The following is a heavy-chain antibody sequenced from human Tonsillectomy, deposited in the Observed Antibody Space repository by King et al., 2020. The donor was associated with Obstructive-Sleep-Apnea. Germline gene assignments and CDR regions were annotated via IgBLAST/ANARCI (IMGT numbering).Heavy chain of an antibody. CDR1: GFTFDVYA. V-gene: IGHV3-9*01. J-gene: IGHJ6*02. CDR3: AKDSYYDSGGPYYYDMDV. CDR2: IIWNSGSI. Sequence: VQLVESGGGLVQPGRSLRLSCAASGFTFDVYAMHWVRQAPGKGLEWVSSIIWNSGSIAYADSVEGRFTISSDNAKKSLYLQMNSLRAEDTALYYCAKDSYYDSGGPYYYDMDVWGQGTPVTVSS. D-gene: IGHD3-22*01.